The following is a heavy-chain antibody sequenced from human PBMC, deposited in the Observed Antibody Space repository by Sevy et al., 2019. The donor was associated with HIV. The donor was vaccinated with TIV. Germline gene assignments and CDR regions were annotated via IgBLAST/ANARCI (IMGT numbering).Heavy chain of an antibody. Sequence: ASVKVSGKASGYTFTSYDINWVRQATGQGLEWMGWMNPNSCNTGYAQKFQGRVTMTRNTSISTAYMELSSLRSEDTAVYYCASVPVTMVRGVSGRYGMDVWGQGTTVTVSS. J-gene: IGHJ6*02. CDR2: MNPNSCNT. CDR1: GYTFTSYD. CDR3: ASVPVTMVRGVSGRYGMDV. V-gene: IGHV1-8*01. D-gene: IGHD3-10*01.